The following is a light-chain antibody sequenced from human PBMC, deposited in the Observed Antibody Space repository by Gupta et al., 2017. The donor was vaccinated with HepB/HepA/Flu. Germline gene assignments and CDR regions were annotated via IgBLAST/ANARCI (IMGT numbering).Light chain of an antibody. CDR3: MQALQTPWT. CDR2: LGS. J-gene: IGKJ1*01. CDR1: QSLLHSNGYNY. Sequence: DIVMTQSPLSLPVTPGEPASISCRSSQSLLHSNGYNYLDWYLQKPGQSPQLLIYLGSNRASGVPDRFSGSGPGTDFTLKISRVEAEDVGVYYCMQALQTPWTFGQGTRWKSN. V-gene: IGKV2-28*01.